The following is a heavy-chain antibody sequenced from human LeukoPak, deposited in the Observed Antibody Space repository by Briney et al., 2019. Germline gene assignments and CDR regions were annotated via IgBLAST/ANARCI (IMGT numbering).Heavy chain of an antibody. CDR1: GGSINSYY. CDR2: IYYSGST. D-gene: IGHD3-10*01. Sequence: SETLSLTCTVSGGSINSYYWSWIRQPPGKGLEWIGFIYYSGSTNYNPSLKSRVTISVDTSKNQFSLKLSSVTAADTAVYYCARGDYGSGSSSYYYYYYMDVWGKGTTVTISS. J-gene: IGHJ6*03. CDR3: ARGDYGSGSSSYYYYYYMDV. V-gene: IGHV4-59*01.